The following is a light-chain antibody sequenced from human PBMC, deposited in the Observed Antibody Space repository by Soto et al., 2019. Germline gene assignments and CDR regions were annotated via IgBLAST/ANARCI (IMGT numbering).Light chain of an antibody. CDR3: SSYTSSSTPSWV. CDR2: EVS. Sequence: QSALTQPASVSRSPGQSITISCTGTSSDVGGYNYVSWYQQHPGKAPKLMIYEVSNRPSGVSNRFSGSKSGNTASLTISGLQAEDEADYYCSSYTSSSTPSWVFGGGTKLTVL. V-gene: IGLV2-14*01. CDR1: SSDVGGYNY. J-gene: IGLJ3*02.